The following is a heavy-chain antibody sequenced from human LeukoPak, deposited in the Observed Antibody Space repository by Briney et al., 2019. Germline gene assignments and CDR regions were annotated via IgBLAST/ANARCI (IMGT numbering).Heavy chain of an antibody. Sequence: GGSLRLSCAASRFTVRSNYMSWVRQAPGKGLEWVSVIYSGGRTYYADAVKGRFTISRDNSKNTLYLQMNSVRAEDTAVYYCARSPYNWNDSPYYMDVWGKGTTVTVSS. CDR3: ARSPYNWNDSPYYMDV. V-gene: IGHV3-66*02. CDR1: RFTVRSNY. CDR2: IYSGGRT. D-gene: IGHD1-1*01. J-gene: IGHJ6*03.